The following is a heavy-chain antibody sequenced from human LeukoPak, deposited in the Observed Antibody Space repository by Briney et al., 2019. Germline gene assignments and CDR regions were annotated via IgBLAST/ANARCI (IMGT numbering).Heavy chain of an antibody. D-gene: IGHD6-19*01. CDR3: ARDRGSGWYNGYYYYMDV. Sequence: GGSLRLSCAASGFDFSSNYMSWVRQAPGKGLEWVTIIYSGGSTYYADSVKGRLIISRDKSKNTLYLQMNSLRAEDTAVYYCARDRGSGWYNGYYYYMDVWRKGTTTTISS. CDR1: GFDFSSNY. J-gene: IGHJ6*03. V-gene: IGHV3-66*01. CDR2: IYSGGST.